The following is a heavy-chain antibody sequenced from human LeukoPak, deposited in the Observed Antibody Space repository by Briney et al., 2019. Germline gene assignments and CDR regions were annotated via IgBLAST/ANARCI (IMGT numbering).Heavy chain of an antibody. CDR2: ISGSGGST. V-gene: IGHV3-23*01. CDR3: AKDRGITMVRGVIGY. J-gene: IGHJ4*02. Sequence: GGSLRPSRAAPGFTLNSHAISRVRPAPGEGVGWVSAISGSGGSTYYADSVKGRFTISRDNSKNTLYLQMNSLRAEDTAVYYCAKDRGITMVRGVIGYWGQGTLVTVSS. D-gene: IGHD3-10*01. CDR1: GFTLNSHA.